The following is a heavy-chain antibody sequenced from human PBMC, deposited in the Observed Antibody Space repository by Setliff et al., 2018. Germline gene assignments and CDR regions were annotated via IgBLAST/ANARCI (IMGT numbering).Heavy chain of an antibody. D-gene: IGHD6-6*01. CDR1: GFSLNTTGEG. CDR2: VYWDGDQ. J-gene: IGHJ5*02. V-gene: IGHV2-5*02. CDR3: ALRRGNEWHLVRWFDP. Sequence: PTLVNPTQTLTLTCTFSGFSLNTTGEGVGWIRQPPGKALEWLALVYWDGDQRYSPSLNSGLSITKDSSKSQVFLTMTNMDPVDTATYYCALRRGNEWHLVRWFDPWGPGIQVTVSS.